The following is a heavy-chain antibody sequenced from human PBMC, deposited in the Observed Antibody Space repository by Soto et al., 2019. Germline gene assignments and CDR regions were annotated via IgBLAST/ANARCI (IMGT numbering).Heavy chain of an antibody. CDR1: GFTFSDYY. V-gene: IGHV3-11*01. CDR2: ISGNGEII. Sequence: TGGSQRLSYAASGFTFSDYYIHWIRRAPGKGLEWISYISGNGEIIQYAASARGRFTISRDNAENSVYLEMDSLRAEDTALYYCARDVDADFRTDFDYWGRGTLVTVSS. J-gene: IGHJ4*02. D-gene: IGHD4-17*01. CDR3: ARDVDADFRTDFDY.